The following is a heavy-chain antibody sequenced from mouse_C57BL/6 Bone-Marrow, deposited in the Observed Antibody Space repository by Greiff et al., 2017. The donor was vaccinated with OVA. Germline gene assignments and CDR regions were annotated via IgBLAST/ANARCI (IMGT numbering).Heavy chain of an antibody. J-gene: IGHJ1*03. CDR1: GYTFTSYW. Sequence: QVRLQQPGAELVKPGASVKMSCKASGYTFTSYWITWVKQRPGQGLEWIGDIYPGSGSTNYNEKFKSKATLTVDTSSSTAYMQLSSLTSEDSAVYYCARWLPWYFDVWGTGTTVTVSS. V-gene: IGHV1-55*01. CDR2: IYPGSGST. CDR3: ARWLPWYFDV. D-gene: IGHD2-2*01.